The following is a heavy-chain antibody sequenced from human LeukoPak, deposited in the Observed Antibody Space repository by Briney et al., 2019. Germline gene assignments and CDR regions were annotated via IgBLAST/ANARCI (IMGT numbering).Heavy chain of an antibody. D-gene: IGHD1-26*01. CDR2: IYYSGTT. Sequence: SETLSLTCTVSGGSISSGGNFWSWIRQRPGKGLEWIELIYYSGTTYSNPSLKSRVAISADTSKNEFPLKLNSLTAADTAVYYCARGGSGSYYSVYYAVDVWGQGTTVTVS. J-gene: IGHJ6*02. CDR1: GGSISSGGNF. CDR3: ARGGSGSYYSVYYAVDV. V-gene: IGHV4-31*03.